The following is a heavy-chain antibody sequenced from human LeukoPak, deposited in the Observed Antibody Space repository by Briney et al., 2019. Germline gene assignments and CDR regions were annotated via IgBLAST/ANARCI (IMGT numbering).Heavy chain of an antibody. CDR2: ISYDGSNK. CDR3: ARTKGYSSGWSTRYYYYYMDV. J-gene: IGHJ6*03. Sequence: PGGSLRLSCAASGFTFSSFGMHWVRQGPGKGLEWVAVISYDGSNKYYADSVKGRFTISRDNSKNTLYLQMNSLRAEDTAVYYCARTKGYSSGWSTRYYYYYMDVWGKGTTVTVSS. V-gene: IGHV3-30*19. CDR1: GFTFSSFG. D-gene: IGHD6-19*01.